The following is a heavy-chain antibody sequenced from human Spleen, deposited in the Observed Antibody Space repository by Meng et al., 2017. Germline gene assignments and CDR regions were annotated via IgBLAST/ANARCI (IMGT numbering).Heavy chain of an antibody. CDR1: GFTLSSYG. CDR2: IRNDGSNE. V-gene: IGHV3-33*08. CDR3: ARDGPHYDVDS. Sequence: VQVVESGGGVVQPGRSLRLSCTTSGFTLSSYGMHWVRQAPGKGLEWVAFIRNDGSNEYYADSVKGRFTISRDNSKNTLYLQVDSLRVEDTGVYYCARDGPHYDVDSWGQGTLVTVSS. D-gene: IGHD3-3*01. J-gene: IGHJ4*02.